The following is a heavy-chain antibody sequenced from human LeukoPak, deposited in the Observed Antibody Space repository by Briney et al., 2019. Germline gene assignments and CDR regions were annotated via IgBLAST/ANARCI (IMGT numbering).Heavy chain of an antibody. J-gene: IGHJ4*02. CDR2: IYYSGST. V-gene: IGHV4-59*01. D-gene: IGHD3-3*01. CDR1: GGSISSYY. Sequence: SETLSLTCTVSGGSISSYYWSWIRQPPGKGLEWIGYIYYSGSTNYNPSLKSRVTISVDTSKNQFSLKLSSVTAADTVVYYCARISGVVIDYWGQGTLVTVSS. CDR3: ARISGVVIDY.